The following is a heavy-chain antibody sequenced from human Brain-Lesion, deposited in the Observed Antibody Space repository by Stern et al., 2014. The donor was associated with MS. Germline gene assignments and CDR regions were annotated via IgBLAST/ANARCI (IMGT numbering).Heavy chain of an antibody. D-gene: IGHD2-2*01. V-gene: IGHV4-61*02. J-gene: IGHJ6*02. CDR3: ARGRVVPGFQYYATDV. Sequence: VQLVESGPGLVKPSQTLSLSCTVSGGSISSGGYYWSWIRQPAGKGLEWIGRIFNSGSTSYTPSLKSRVPISIDTPKNQFSLRLNPMTAADTAVYYCARGRVVPGFQYYATDVWGQGTTVIVSS. CDR2: IFNSGST. CDR1: GGSISSGGYY.